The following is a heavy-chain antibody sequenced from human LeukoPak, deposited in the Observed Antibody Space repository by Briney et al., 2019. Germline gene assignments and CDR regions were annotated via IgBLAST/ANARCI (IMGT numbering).Heavy chain of an antibody. D-gene: IGHD3-3*01. Sequence: ASVKVSCKASGYTFTSYGISWVRQAPGQGLEWMGWISAYNGNTNYAQKLQGRFTMTTDKSTSTAYMELRSLRSDDTAVYYCARDYDFWSGQNRPGYWGQGTLVTVSS. J-gene: IGHJ4*02. V-gene: IGHV1-18*01. CDR3: ARDYDFWSGQNRPGY. CDR1: GYTFTSYG. CDR2: ISAYNGNT.